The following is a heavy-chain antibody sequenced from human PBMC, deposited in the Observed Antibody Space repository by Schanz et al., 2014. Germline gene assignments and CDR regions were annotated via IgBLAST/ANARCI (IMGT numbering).Heavy chain of an antibody. Sequence: EVQLAESGGSLVKPGGSLRLSCAASGFTFRNYKMIWVRQAPGKGLEWVSSISSTSTYINYADSVKGRFTISRDNAKTSLHLQMNSLRAEDTAVYYCVREGSSSPDCCYYNGMDVWGQGTTVTVSS. J-gene: IGHJ6*02. D-gene: IGHD6-6*01. V-gene: IGHV3-21*01. CDR1: GFTFRNYK. CDR3: VREGSSSPDCCYYNGMDV. CDR2: ISSTSTYI.